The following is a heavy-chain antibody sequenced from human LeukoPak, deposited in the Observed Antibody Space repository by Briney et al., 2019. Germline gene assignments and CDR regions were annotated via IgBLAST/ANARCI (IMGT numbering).Heavy chain of an antibody. CDR2: IIPIFGTA. CDR1: GGTFSSYA. J-gene: IGHJ6*03. CDR3: ARQGFGELTDYYYYYYMDV. Sequence: ASVKVSCKASGGTFSSYAISWVRQAPGQGLEWMGGIIPIFGTANYAQKFQGRVTITTDESTSTAYMELSSLRSEDTAVYYCARQGFGELTDYYYYYYMDVWGKGTTVTVSS. D-gene: IGHD3-10*01. V-gene: IGHV1-69*05.